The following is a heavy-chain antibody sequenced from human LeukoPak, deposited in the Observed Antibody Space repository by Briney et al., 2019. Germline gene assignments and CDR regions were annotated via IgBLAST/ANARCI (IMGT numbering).Heavy chain of an antibody. Sequence: GGSLRLSCEASGFSLSSYFMSWIRQAPGKGLEWVSYITNTGRSTNYANAVKGRFTISRDNAKQSVYLEMTDLRAEDTAVYYCAREASGNYHVFDSWGQGTLVTVSS. J-gene: IGHJ4*02. CDR2: ITNTGRST. D-gene: IGHD6-25*01. CDR1: GFSLSSYF. V-gene: IGHV3-11*04. CDR3: AREASGNYHVFDS.